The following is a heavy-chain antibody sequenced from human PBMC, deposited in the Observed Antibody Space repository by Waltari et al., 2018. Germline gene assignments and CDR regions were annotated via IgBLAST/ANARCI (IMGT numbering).Heavy chain of an antibody. D-gene: IGHD2-15*01. V-gene: IGHV4-39*01. CDR3: ARLPISLGVGSVFDI. J-gene: IGHJ3*02. Sequence: QMQLQESGPGLVKPSEPLSLTCTVSGGSISSSTYYWGWIRQPPGKGLEWIGNIYYSGSTYYKPSLKSRLTIYVDTSKNQFSLNLRSVTAADTAVYYCARLPISLGVGSVFDIWGQGTMVTVSS. CDR2: IYYSGST. CDR1: GGSISSSTYY.